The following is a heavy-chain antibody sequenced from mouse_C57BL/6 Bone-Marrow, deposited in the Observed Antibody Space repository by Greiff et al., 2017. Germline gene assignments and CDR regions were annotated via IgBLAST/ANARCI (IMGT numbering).Heavy chain of an antibody. CDR2: IYIGNGYT. Sequence: VQLKESGAELVRPGSSVKMSCKTSGYTFTSYGINWVKQRPGQGLEWIGYIYIGNGYTSYNEKFKGKATLTTDTSYSTAYMQLSSLTSEDSAIYFCSTLLSWCAYWGQGTLVTVSA. D-gene: IGHD6-1*01. V-gene: IGHV1-58*01. CDR3: STLLSWCAY. J-gene: IGHJ3*01. CDR1: GYTFTSYG.